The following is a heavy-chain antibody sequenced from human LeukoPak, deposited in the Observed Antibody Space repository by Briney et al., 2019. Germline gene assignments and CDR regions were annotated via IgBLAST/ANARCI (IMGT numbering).Heavy chain of an antibody. CDR3: ARGVVSGGFGDYYYYMDV. CDR2: VNDRGST. CDR1: GGSFSGHY. V-gene: IGHV4-34*01. Sequence: PSETLSLTCAVYGGSFSGHYWTWIRQPPGKGLQWIGEVNDRGSTNYNPSLKSRLTISEDKSRKQFSLRLPSVTAADTAVYYCARGVVSGGFGDYYYYMDVWGKGTTVTVSS. J-gene: IGHJ6*03. D-gene: IGHD3-16*01.